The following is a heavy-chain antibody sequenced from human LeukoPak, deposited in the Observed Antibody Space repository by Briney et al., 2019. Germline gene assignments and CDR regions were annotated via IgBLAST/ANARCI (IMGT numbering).Heavy chain of an antibody. V-gene: IGHV3-53*01. CDR3: TRDEDYYDSSGPDV. CDR1: GFTVSGNY. CDR2: IYSDDRT. Sequence: GGSLRLSCAASGFTVSGNYMSWVRQAPGKGLEWVSVIYSDDRTYYADSVKGRFTISRDNSKNTLYLQMNSLRAEDTAVYYCTRDEDYYDSSGPDVWGKGTSVTVSS. J-gene: IGHJ6*04. D-gene: IGHD3-22*01.